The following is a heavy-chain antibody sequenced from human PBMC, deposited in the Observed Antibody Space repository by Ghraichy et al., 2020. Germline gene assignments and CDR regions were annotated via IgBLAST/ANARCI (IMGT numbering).Heavy chain of an antibody. V-gene: IGHV3-13*01. CDR1: GFTFSSYD. J-gene: IGHJ6*02. CDR3: ARELAYCGGDCYSPNPYYYYYGMDV. Sequence: SCAASGFTFSSYDMHWVRQATGKGLEWVSAIGTAGDTYYPGSVKGRFTISRENAKNSLYLQMNSLRAGDTAVYYCARELAYCGGDCYSPNPYYYYYGMDVWGQGTTVTVSS. D-gene: IGHD2-21*02. CDR2: IGTAGDT.